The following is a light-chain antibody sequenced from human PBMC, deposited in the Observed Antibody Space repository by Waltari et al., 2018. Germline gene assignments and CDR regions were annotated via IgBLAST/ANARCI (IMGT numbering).Light chain of an antibody. CDR2: SNS. CDR3: ATWDDRQTGYVV. J-gene: IGLJ2*01. CDR1: SSNIGSNA. Sequence: QSALTQPPSASGTPGQRVIISCSGSSSNIGSNAVSWYRQFPGTAPRLLIYSNSEPTSGVPDRFSGSKSGTSASLTISGLQSDDAADYYCATWDDRQTGYVVFGGGTKLTGL. V-gene: IGLV1-44*01.